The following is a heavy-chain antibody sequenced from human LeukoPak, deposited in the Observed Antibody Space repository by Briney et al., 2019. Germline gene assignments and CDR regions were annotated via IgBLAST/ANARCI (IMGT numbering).Heavy chain of an antibody. J-gene: IGHJ3*02. Sequence: SVKVSCEASGGTFSSYAMRRGGEAAGQGGEGRGGMIAIFGTGDYAQKCQGRVTITTYVSTSTAYMELSSLRSEDTAVYYCATPNHIVVVTASDDAFDIWGQGTMVTVSS. CDR1: GGTFSSYA. V-gene: IGHV1-69*05. D-gene: IGHD2-21*02. CDR2: MIAIFGTG. CDR3: ATPNHIVVVTASDDAFDI.